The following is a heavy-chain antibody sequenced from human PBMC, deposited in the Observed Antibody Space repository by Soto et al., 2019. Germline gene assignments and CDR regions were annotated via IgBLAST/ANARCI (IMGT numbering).Heavy chain of an antibody. J-gene: IGHJ4*02. CDR2: IYYSGST. CDR1: GGSISSGGYY. V-gene: IGHV4-31*03. D-gene: IGHD1-26*01. CDR3: AKGDKWASLLDY. Sequence: QVQLQESGPGLVKPSQILSLTYTVSGGSISSGGYYWSCIRQHPGKGLEWIGYIYYSGSTYYNPSFKSRITISMDTSKNQFSPKLSSVTAADTAVYYCAKGDKWASLLDYWGQGTLVTVSS.